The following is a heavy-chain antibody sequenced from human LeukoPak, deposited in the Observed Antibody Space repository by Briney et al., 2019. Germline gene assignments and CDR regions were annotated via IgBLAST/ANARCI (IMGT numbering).Heavy chain of an antibody. CDR2: IYYSGSF. J-gene: IGHJ4*02. CDR3: ARSPDGYRYTYFDY. D-gene: IGHD5-18*01. V-gene: IGHV4-59*01. Sequence: SETLSLTCAVYGGSFSGYYWSWIRQPPGKGLEWIGYIYYSGSFNYNPSLKSRVTISADTSKKQFSMKLSSVTAADTAVYYCARSPDGYRYTYFDYWGQGTLVTVSS. CDR1: GGSFSGYY.